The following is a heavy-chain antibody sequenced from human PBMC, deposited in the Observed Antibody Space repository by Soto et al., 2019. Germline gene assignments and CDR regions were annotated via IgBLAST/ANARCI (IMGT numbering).Heavy chain of an antibody. J-gene: IGHJ5*02. V-gene: IGHV5-51*01. Sequence: EVQLVQSGAEVKKPGESLQISCKGSGYSFTSYWIGWVRQMPGKGLEWMGIIYPGDSDTRYSPSFQGQVTISADKSISTAYLQWSSLKASDTAMYYCARSEATTYYDFWSGYYEANWFDPWGQGTLVTVSS. D-gene: IGHD3-3*01. CDR3: ARSEATTYYDFWSGYYEANWFDP. CDR1: GYSFTSYW. CDR2: IYPGDSDT.